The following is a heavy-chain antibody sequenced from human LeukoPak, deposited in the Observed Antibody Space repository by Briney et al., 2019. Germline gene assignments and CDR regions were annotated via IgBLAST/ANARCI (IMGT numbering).Heavy chain of an antibody. CDR2: ISGSDGTT. J-gene: IGHJ1*01. Sequence: PGGSLRLSCAASGFTFSNYVMSWVRQAPGKGLEWVSTISGSDGTTYYAGSVKGRFTISRDKSKNTLSLQMNSLRAEDTAVYYCAQQVGYCSSGSCYFTYWGQGTLVTVSS. V-gene: IGHV3-23*01. CDR3: AQQVGYCSSGSCYFTY. D-gene: IGHD2-15*01. CDR1: GFTFSNYV.